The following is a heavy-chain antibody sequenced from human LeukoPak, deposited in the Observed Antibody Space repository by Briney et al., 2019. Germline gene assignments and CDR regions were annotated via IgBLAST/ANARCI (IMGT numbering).Heavy chain of an antibody. D-gene: IGHD6-6*01. CDR1: GDSISSYY. CDR3: ARLTRLSTSPDRYYLDY. CDR2: IYTSGGT. V-gene: IGHV4-4*09. Sequence: SETLSLTCTVSGDSISSYYWSWIRQPPGKGLEWIGYIYTSGGTNYIPSLKGRVTISIDTSKNQFSLKLSSVTAADSAVYYCARLTRLSTSPDRYYLDYWGQGTLATVSS. J-gene: IGHJ4*02.